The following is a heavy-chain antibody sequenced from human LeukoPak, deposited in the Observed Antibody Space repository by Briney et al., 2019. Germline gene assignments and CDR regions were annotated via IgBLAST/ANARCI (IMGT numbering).Heavy chain of an antibody. V-gene: IGHV3-74*01. CDR1: GFTFSSYW. J-gene: IGHJ4*02. CDR2: ISSDGITT. D-gene: IGHD1-26*01. Sequence: GGSLRLSCAASGFTFSSYWMYWVRQAPGKGLVWVSRISSDGITTNYAGAVKGRFTMSRDNAKNTLFLQMNTLRAEDTAVYYCVRDLGELPTYWGQGTLVTVSS. CDR3: VRDLGELPTY.